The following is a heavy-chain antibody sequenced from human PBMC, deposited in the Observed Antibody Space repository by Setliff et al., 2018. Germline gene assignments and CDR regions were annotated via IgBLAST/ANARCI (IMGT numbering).Heavy chain of an antibody. CDR1: GYRFTTYW. CDR3: ARSPLDDAFDI. Sequence: PGESLTISCKGSGYRFTTYWIGWVRQMPGKGLQLMGIIYPGDSDTRYSPSFQGQVTISADKSINTAYLQWSSLKASDSAMYYCARSPLDDAFDIWGQGTMVTVS. V-gene: IGHV5-51*01. J-gene: IGHJ3*02. CDR2: IYPGDSDT.